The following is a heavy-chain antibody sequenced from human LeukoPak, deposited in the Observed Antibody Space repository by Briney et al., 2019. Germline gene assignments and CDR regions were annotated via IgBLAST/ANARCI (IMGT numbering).Heavy chain of an antibody. CDR2: LSGDGART. Sequence: PGGSLRLSCAASGFTFDGHAMHWVRQAPGKGLEWVSVLSGDGARTYYADSVKGRFTVSRDNSKNSLYLQLNSLRSEDTALYYCAKDARLIHLWSIVYYYYYMDVWGKGTAVTVSS. V-gene: IGHV3-43*02. CDR3: AKDARLIHLWSIVYYYYYMDV. J-gene: IGHJ6*03. D-gene: IGHD5-18*01. CDR1: GFTFDGHA.